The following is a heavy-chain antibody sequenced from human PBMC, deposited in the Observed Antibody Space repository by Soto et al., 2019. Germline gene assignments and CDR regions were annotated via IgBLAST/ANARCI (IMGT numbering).Heavy chain of an antibody. D-gene: IGHD3-22*01. CDR2: ISASGSTI. CDR3: ARGENYYETSGYYYTISYYGMEV. V-gene: IGHV3-11*01. J-gene: IGHJ6*02. CDR1: GFVFSDYY. Sequence: VGSLRLSCAASGFVFSDYYMSWIRQAPGKGLEWVSDISASGSTIYYADSVKGRFTVSRDNAKNSLYLEMHSLRAEDTAIYYCARGENYYETSGYYYTISYYGMEVWGQGTTLTVSS.